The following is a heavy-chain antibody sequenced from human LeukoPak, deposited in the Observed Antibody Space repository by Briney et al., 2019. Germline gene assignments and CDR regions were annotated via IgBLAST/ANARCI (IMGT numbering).Heavy chain of an antibody. V-gene: IGHV5-51*01. CDR2: IYPDDSNT. CDR1: GYTFSDYW. J-gene: IGHJ5*01. CDR3: ARFLGDNNWAQRRHFDS. Sequence: GESLKISCKASGYTFSDYWIGWVRQMPGKGPVCLGIIYPDDSNTRYSPSFQGQVTTSADKSISTAYLQWTSLKASDTAMYYCARFLGDNNWAQRRHFDSWGQGTLVTVSS. D-gene: IGHD1-20*01.